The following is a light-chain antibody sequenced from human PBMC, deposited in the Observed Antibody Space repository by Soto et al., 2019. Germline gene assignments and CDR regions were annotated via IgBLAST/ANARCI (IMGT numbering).Light chain of an antibody. J-gene: IGKJ1*01. CDR3: QQYDSSPT. Sequence: VTPAADSMTESLGARATIXXKDGQRVFYRSNNKNYLAWYQQKPGQPPKLLIYCASTRESGVPDRFSGSGSGTDFTLTISSLQAEDVAFYYCQQYDSSPTVGLGTKVDI. CDR2: CAS. V-gene: IGKV4-1*01. CDR1: QRVFYRSNNKNY.